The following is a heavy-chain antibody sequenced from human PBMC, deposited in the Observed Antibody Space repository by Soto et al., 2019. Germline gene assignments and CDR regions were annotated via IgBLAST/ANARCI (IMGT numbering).Heavy chain of an antibody. V-gene: IGHV3-30-3*01. CDR2: ISYDGSNK. CDR3: ARETYYFDY. CDR1: GFTFSSYP. J-gene: IGHJ4*02. Sequence: QVQLVESGGGVVQPGRSLRLSCAASGFTFSSYPMHWVRKAPGKGLEWVAVISYDGSNKYYADSVKGRFTISRDNSKNTLYLQMNSLRAEDTAVYYCARETYYFDYWGQGTLVTVSS.